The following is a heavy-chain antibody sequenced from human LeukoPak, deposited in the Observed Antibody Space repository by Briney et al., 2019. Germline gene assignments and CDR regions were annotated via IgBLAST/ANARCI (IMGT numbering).Heavy chain of an antibody. CDR3: ARALPGYSSAGFDY. CDR2: ISAYNGNT. V-gene: IGHV1-18*01. CDR1: GYTFTSYG. Sequence: ASVKVSCKASGYTFTSYGISWVRQAPGQGLEWRGWISAYNGNTNYAQKLQGRVTMTTDTSTSTAYMELRSLRSDDTAVYYCARALPGYSSAGFDYWGQGTLVTVSS. D-gene: IGHD6-25*01. J-gene: IGHJ4*02.